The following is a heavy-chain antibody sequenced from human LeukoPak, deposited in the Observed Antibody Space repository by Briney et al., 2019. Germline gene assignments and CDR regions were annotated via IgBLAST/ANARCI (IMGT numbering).Heavy chain of an antibody. Sequence: SETLSLTCSVSGDSIRSGSFHLNWIRQPAGKGLEWIGRIYITGSTDYNPSLKSRVTMSVDTSNNQFSLKLTSVTAADTAVYYCAKSWGYAANSLHIQHWGQGARVIVSA. D-gene: IGHD4-23*01. CDR1: GDSIRSGSFH. V-gene: IGHV4-61*02. CDR2: IYITGST. J-gene: IGHJ1*01. CDR3: AKSWGYAANSLHIQH.